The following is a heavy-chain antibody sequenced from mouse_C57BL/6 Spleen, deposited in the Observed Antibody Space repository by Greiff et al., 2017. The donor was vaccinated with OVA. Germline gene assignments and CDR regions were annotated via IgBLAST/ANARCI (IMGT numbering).Heavy chain of an antibody. CDR2: ISYDGSN. V-gene: IGHV3-6*01. CDR3: ATAYYSNPWFAY. CDR1: GYSITSGYY. Sequence: EVQLQQSGPGLVKPSQSLSLTCSVTGYSITSGYYWNWIRQFPGNKLEWMGYISYDGSNNYNPSLKNRISITRDTSKNQWFLKLNSVTTEDTATYYCATAYYSNPWFAYWGQGTLGTVSA. D-gene: IGHD2-5*01. J-gene: IGHJ3*01.